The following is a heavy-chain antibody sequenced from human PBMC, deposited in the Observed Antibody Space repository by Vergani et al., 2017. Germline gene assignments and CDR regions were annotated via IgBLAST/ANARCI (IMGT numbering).Heavy chain of an antibody. D-gene: IGHD4-23*01. CDR2: IYYSGST. Sequence: QVQLQESGPGLVKPSQTLSLTCTVSGDSISSGGYYWSWIRQHPGKGLEWIGYIYYSGSTYYNPSLKSRVTISVDTSKNQFSLKLSSVTAADTAVYYCARGTTVVTPYWYFDLWGRGTLVTVSS. CDR3: ARGTTVVTPYWYFDL. V-gene: IGHV4-31*03. J-gene: IGHJ2*01. CDR1: GDSISSGGYY.